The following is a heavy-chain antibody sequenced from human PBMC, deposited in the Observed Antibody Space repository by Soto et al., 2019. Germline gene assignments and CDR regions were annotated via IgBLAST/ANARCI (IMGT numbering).Heavy chain of an antibody. J-gene: IGHJ6*02. CDR1: GGSISSSNW. Sequence: SETLSLTCAVSGGSISSSNWWSWVRQPPGKGLEWIGEIYHSGSTNYNPSLKSRVTISVDKSKNQFSLKLSSVTAADTAVYYCARGRHYDYVWGSYRPAYGMDVWGQGTTVTVSS. D-gene: IGHD3-16*02. V-gene: IGHV4-4*02. CDR3: ARGRHYDYVWGSYRPAYGMDV. CDR2: IYHSGST.